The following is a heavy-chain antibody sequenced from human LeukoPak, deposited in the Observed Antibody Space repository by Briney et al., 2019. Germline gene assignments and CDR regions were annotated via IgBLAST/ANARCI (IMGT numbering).Heavy chain of an antibody. CDR3: ARDLVSGYSYGAREAFDI. V-gene: IGHV3-30*04. J-gene: IGHJ3*02. CDR1: GFTFSSYA. CDR2: ISYDGSNK. Sequence: GRSLRLSCAASGFTFSSYAMHWVRQAPGKGLEWVAVISYDGSNKYYADSVKGRFTISRDNSKNTLYLQMNSLRAEDTAVYYCARDLVSGYSYGAREAFDIWDQGTMVTVSS. D-gene: IGHD5-18*01.